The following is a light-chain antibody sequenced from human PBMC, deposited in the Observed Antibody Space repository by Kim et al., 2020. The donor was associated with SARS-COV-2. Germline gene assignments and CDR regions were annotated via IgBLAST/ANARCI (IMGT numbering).Light chain of an antibody. V-gene: IGKV1-27*01. CDR1: QVINNY. Sequence: DIRMTQSPSSLSASVGDRVTITCRASQVINNYLAWYQQKPGKAPTVVIYGASTLHSGVPSRFSGSGSGTDFTLTISSLQPEDVGSYYCQKYDSAPRTFGHGTKVDIK. CDR3: QKYDSAPRT. J-gene: IGKJ1*01. CDR2: GAS.